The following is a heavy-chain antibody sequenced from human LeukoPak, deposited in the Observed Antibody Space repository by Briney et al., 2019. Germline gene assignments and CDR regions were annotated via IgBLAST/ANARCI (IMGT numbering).Heavy chain of an antibody. Sequence: PGGSLRLSCAASGFAFSSYALTWVRQAPGKGLEWVSSITGSSGTTYYADSVKGRFIISRDKSKNTLYLQVNSLRDEDTAVYFCAKGDYIDVCGRGTTVTVSS. CDR2: ITGSSGTT. CDR1: GFAFSSYA. V-gene: IGHV3-23*01. J-gene: IGHJ6*03. CDR3: AKGDYIDV.